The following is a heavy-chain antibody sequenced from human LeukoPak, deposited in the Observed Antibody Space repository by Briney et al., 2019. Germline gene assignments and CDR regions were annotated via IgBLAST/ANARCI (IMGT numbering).Heavy chain of an antibody. V-gene: IGHV1-18*01. J-gene: IGHJ5*01. CDR3: ARDVNYAFDC. D-gene: IGHD2-2*01. CDR1: GYSFRRNG. Sequence: ASVKVSCKSSGYSFRRNGISWVRQAPGQGLEWMAWISANSGNTNYAQNFQDRVTLTTDTSTSTAYMELRSLRSDDTAVYYCARDVNYAFDCWGQGTLVTVSS. CDR2: ISANSGNT.